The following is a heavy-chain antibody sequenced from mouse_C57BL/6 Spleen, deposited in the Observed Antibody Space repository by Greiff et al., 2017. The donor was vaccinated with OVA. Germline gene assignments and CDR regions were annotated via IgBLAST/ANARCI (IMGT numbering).Heavy chain of an antibody. CDR1: GYAFSSSW. V-gene: IGHV1-82*01. J-gene: IGHJ4*01. D-gene: IGHD1-1*01. CDR3: AIDYYYGSSYAMDY. Sequence: QVQLKQSGPELVKPGASVKISCKASGYAFSSSWMNWVKQRPGKGLEWIGRIYPGDGDTNYNGKFKGKATLTADKSSSTAYMQLSSLTSEDSAVYFCAIDYYYGSSYAMDYWGQGTSVTVSS. CDR2: IYPGDGDT.